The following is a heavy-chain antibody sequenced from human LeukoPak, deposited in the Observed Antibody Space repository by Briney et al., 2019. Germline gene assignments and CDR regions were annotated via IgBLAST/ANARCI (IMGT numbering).Heavy chain of an antibody. CDR1: GFPVSSTY. CDR2: IYVNGST. Sequence: QTGGSLRLSCAASGFPVSSTYMSWVRQAPGKGLQWVSVIYVNGSTYYGGSVKGRFTISRDTSKNTLFLHMNSLRVEDTAVYYCAREPRHWCFDLWGRGTLITVSS. J-gene: IGHJ2*01. V-gene: IGHV3-66*01. CDR3: AREPRHWCFDL.